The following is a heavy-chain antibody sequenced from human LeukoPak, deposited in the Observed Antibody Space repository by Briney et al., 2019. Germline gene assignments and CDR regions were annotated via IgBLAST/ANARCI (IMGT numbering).Heavy chain of an antibody. CDR3: AKKAAFLAFDI. V-gene: IGHV3-23*01. Sequence: GGSLRLSCAASGLTFSNYVMSWVRPAPGQGLEWVSVISGSGDSTYYADSVKGRFTISRDNSKNTLYLQMSSLRAEDTALYYCAKKAAFLAFDIWGQGTMVTVSS. D-gene: IGHD2/OR15-2a*01. J-gene: IGHJ3*02. CDR2: ISGSGDST. CDR1: GLTFSNYV.